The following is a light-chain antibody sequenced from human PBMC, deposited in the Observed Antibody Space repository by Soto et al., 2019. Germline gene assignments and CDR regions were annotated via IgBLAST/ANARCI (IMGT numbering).Light chain of an antibody. CDR2: GAS. V-gene: IGKV3-20*01. Sequence: EILLTQSPGTLSLSPGERAPLSCRASQSSNSYLAWYQQKPGQAPRLLIYGASSGATGIPDRFSGSGYGTDFTLTISRLEPEDFAEYYCQQYGNSPITFGQGTRLEIK. CDR1: QSSNSY. J-gene: IGKJ5*01. CDR3: QQYGNSPIT.